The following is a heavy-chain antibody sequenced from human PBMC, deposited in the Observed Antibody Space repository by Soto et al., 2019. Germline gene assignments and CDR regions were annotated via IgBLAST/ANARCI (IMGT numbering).Heavy chain of an antibody. D-gene: IGHD3-9*01. CDR1: GGSIGNFY. Sequence: SETLSLTCTFSGGSIGNFYWIWIRRPPGKGLEWIGYVYYTGSTSYNPSLKRRVTFSADSSRGQFSLRLNSVTAADTAVYYCARTVLGPDLLADSFVDYYYYMDVWGQGTTVTVSS. J-gene: IGHJ6*03. V-gene: IGHV4-59*08. CDR2: VYYTGST. CDR3: ARTVLGPDLLADSFVDYYYYMDV.